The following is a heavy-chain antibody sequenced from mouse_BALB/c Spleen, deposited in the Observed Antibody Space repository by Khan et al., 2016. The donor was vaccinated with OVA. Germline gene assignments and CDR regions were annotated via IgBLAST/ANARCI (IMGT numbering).Heavy chain of an antibody. CDR3: ARANYRYDSYYAMDY. CDR1: GFSVSSYN. V-gene: IGHV2-6-4*01. Sequence: QVQLKESGPGLVAPSQSLSITCTVSGFSVSSYNIHWIRQAPGKGLEWMGMIWGGGGTDYNPNLKSKPNIIKEHSKSQVFLKMNSLQTDDTAMYYCARANYRYDSYYAMDYWGQGTSVTVSS. CDR2: IWGGGGT. D-gene: IGHD2-14*01. J-gene: IGHJ4*01.